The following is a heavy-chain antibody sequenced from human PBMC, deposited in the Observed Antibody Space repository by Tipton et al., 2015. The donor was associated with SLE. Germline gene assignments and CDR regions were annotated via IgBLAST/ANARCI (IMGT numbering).Heavy chain of an antibody. CDR3: ARDPSGYYSTSPYL. J-gene: IGHJ5*02. CDR2: IYSSGST. V-gene: IGHV4-59*01. D-gene: IGHD2-8*01. Sequence: TLSLTCIVSGGSITNYYCSWIRQPPGKGLEWIGYIYSSGSTDYNPSLEGRVTISVDSSKNQFSLRLTSVCAADTAVYYCARDPSGYYSTSPYLWGQGTLVTVSS. CDR1: GGSITNYY.